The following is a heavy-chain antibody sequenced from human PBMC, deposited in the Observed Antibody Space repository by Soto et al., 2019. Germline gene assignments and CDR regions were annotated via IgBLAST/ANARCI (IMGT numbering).Heavy chain of an antibody. V-gene: IGHV1-18*01. D-gene: IGHD2-2*01. J-gene: IGHJ5*02. CDR3: ARVDIVVVPAENWFDP. Sequence: GASVKVSCKASGYTFTSYGISWVRQAPGQGLEWMGWISAYNGNTNYAQKLQGRVTMTTDTSTSTAYMELRSLGSDDTAVYYCARVDIVVVPAENWFDPWGQGTLVTVSS. CDR1: GYTFTSYG. CDR2: ISAYNGNT.